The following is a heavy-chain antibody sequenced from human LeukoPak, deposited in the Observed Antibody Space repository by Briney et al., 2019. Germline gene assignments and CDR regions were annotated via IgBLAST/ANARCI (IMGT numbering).Heavy chain of an antibody. D-gene: IGHD1-7*01. CDR3: ARDISELSSWGMDV. J-gene: IGHJ6*02. CDR1: GFTFSSYA. V-gene: IGHV3-23*01. Sequence: GGSLRLSCAASGFTFSSYAMSWVRQAPGKGLEWVSAISGSGGSTYYADSVKGRFTIPRDNSKNTLYLQMNSLRAEDTAVYYCARDISELSSWGMDVWGQGTTVTVSS. CDR2: ISGSGGST.